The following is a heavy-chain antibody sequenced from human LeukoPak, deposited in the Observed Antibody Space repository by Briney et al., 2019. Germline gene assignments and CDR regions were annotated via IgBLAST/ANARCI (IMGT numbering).Heavy chain of an antibody. CDR3: AELGITMIGGV. D-gene: IGHD3-10*02. Sequence: GGSLRLSCAASGFTFSSYEMNWVRQAPGKGLEWVSYISSSGSTIYYADSVKGRFTISRDNAKSSLYLQMNSLGAEDTAVYYCAELGITMIGGVWGKGTTVTISS. V-gene: IGHV3-48*03. CDR2: ISSSGSTI. CDR1: GFTFSSYE. J-gene: IGHJ6*04.